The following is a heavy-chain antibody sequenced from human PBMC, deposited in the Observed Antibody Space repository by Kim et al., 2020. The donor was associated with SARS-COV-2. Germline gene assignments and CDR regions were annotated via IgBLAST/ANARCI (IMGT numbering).Heavy chain of an antibody. Sequence: YAQKFQGRVTITADESTSTAYMELSSLRSEDTAVYYCARDRQQLVRAFDIWGQGTMVTVSS. CDR3: ARDRQQLVRAFDI. J-gene: IGHJ3*02. V-gene: IGHV1-69*01. D-gene: IGHD6-13*01.